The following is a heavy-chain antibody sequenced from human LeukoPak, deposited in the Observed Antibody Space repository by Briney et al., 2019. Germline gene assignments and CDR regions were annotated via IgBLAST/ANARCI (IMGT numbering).Heavy chain of an antibody. CDR2: MSSSDDGR. CDR3: AKDDYYGSGSYSEYNWFDP. Sequence: PGGSLRLSCATSGFSFSSYAMSWVRQAPGKGLEWVSAMSSSDDGRYYAASVRGRFTISRDTSRSTLYLQMNSLRAEDTAVYYCAKDDYYGSGSYSEYNWFDPWGQGTLVTVSS. J-gene: IGHJ5*02. D-gene: IGHD3-10*01. CDR1: GFSFSSYA. V-gene: IGHV3-23*01.